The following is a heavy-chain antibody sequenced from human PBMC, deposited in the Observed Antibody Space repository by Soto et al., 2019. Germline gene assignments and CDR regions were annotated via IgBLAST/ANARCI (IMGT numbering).Heavy chain of an antibody. J-gene: IGHJ6*03. CDR3: ARDLSWGSNWYYYMDV. CDR1: GFILSDCA. D-gene: IGHD7-27*01. Sequence: EVQLVESGGGLVQPGGSLRLSCATSGFILSDCAMNWVRQAPGKGREWVSYISSSSSVIDYADSVKGRFTVYRDNARTSLYLQMNSLRAEDTAVYYCARDLSWGSNWYYYMDVWGKGTTVTVSS. CDR2: ISSSSSVI. V-gene: IGHV3-48*01.